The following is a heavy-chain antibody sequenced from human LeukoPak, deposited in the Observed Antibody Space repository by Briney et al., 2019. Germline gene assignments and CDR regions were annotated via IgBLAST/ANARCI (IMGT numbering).Heavy chain of an antibody. D-gene: IGHD2/OR15-2a*01. Sequence: GGSLRLSCAASGFTFSSYGMHWVRQAPGKGLEWVALIKPDGSNKYYADSVKGRFTISRDNSKNTLHLQMNSLRAEDTAVYYCARSRAFDYWGQGTLVTVSS. CDR2: IKPDGSNK. J-gene: IGHJ4*02. CDR3: ARSRAFDY. CDR1: GFTFSSYG. V-gene: IGHV3-30*02.